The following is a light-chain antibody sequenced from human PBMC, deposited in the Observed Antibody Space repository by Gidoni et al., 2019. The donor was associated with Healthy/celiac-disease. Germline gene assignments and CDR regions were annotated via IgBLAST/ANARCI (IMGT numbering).Light chain of an antibody. J-gene: IGKJ2*01. CDR1: QSVSSN. V-gene: IGKV3-15*01. CDR3: QQYNNWPST. CDR2: GAS. Sequence: DIVMTQSPATLSVSPGERATLSCRASQSVSSNLAWYQQKPGQAPRLLIYGASTRATGIPARFSGSGSGTEFTLTISSLQSEDFAVYYCQQYNNWPSTFXXXTKLEIK.